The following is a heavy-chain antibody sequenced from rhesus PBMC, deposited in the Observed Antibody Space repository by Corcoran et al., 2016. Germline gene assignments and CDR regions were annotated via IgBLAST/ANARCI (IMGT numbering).Heavy chain of an antibody. V-gene: IGHV2-174*01. Sequence: QVTLKESGPALVKPTQTLTLTCTFSGFSISTSGMGVGWIRQPPGKALEWLALIYWDDDKYYSKPRKSRLTISKDTSKNQVFLTMTNMDPVDTATYYCARSGADSYYFDYWGQGVLVTVSS. J-gene: IGHJ4*01. CDR1: GFSISTSGMG. D-gene: IGHD2-33*01. CDR2: IYWDDDK. CDR3: ARSGADSYYFDY.